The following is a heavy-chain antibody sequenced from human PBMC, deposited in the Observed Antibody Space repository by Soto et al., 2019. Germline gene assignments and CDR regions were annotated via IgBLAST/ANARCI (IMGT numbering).Heavy chain of an antibody. J-gene: IGHJ2*01. CDR3: ARGNHRGLQLWYFDL. V-gene: IGHV1-69*12. CDR1: GGTFSSYT. CDR2: IIPIFGTA. Sequence: QVQLVQSGAEVKKPGSSVTVSCKASGGTFSSYTISWVRQAPGQGLEWMGGIIPIFGTANYAQKFQGRVTITADESTSTADMGLSSLRSEDTAVYYCARGNHRGLQLWYFDLWGRGTLVTVSS. D-gene: IGHD5-12*01.